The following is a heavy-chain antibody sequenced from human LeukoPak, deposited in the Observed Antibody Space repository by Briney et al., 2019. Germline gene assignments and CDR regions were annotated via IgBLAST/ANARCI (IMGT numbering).Heavy chain of an antibody. J-gene: IGHJ3*02. V-gene: IGHV5-10-1*01. CDR2: IDSSDSYT. D-gene: IGHD3-22*01. CDR1: GYSFTSYW. Sequence: GESLRISCKGSGYSFTSYWISWVRQMPGKGLEWMGRIDSSDSYTNYSPSFQGHVTISADRSISTAYLQWSSLKASDTAMYFCARPVRSGYSPDAFDIWGQGTMVTVSS. CDR3: ARPVRSGYSPDAFDI.